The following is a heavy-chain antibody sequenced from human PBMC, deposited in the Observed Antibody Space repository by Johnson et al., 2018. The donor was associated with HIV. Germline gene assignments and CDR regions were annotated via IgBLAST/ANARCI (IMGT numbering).Heavy chain of an antibody. V-gene: IGHV3-30*04. CDR2: ISYDGSNK. CDR1: GFTFSSYA. CDR3: ARESRTTVVIRGGAFDI. D-gene: IGHD4-23*01. J-gene: IGHJ3*02. Sequence: QVQLVESGGGVVQPGRSLRLSCAASGFTFSSYAMHWVRQAPGKGLEWVAVISYDGSNKYYADSVKGRFTISRDNSKNTLYLQMNSLRAEDTAVYYCARESRTTVVIRGGAFDIWGQGTKVTVSS.